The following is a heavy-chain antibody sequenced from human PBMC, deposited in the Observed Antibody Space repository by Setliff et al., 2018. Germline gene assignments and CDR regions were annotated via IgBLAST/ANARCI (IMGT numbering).Heavy chain of an antibody. V-gene: IGHV4-39*07. Sequence: SETLSLTCAVSGGSISSSSYYWGWIRQPPGKGLEWIGSIYYSGSTYYNPSLKSRVTISVDTSKNQFSLKLSSVTAADTAVYYCAKDRTPYYSSGWLKYFHYWGQGTLVTSPQ. CDR3: AKDRTPYYSSGWLKYFHY. J-gene: IGHJ4*02. D-gene: IGHD6-19*01. CDR1: GGSISSSSYY. CDR2: IYYSGST.